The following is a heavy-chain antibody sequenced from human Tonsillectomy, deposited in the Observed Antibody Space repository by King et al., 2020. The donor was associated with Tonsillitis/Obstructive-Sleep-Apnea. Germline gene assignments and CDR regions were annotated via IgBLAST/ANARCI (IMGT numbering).Heavy chain of an antibody. CDR2: ISSSSSTI. D-gene: IGHD3-3*01. Sequence: QLVQSGGGLVQPGGSLRLSCAASGFTFSSYSMNWVRHAPGKGLEWVSYISSSSSTIYYAASVKGRFTISMDNAKNSLYLQMNSLRDEDTAVYYCATVLGDSTYYDFWSGYPPTGWFDPWGQGTLVTVSS. CDR3: ATVLGDSTYYDFWSGYPPTGWFDP. J-gene: IGHJ5*02. V-gene: IGHV3-48*02. CDR1: GFTFSSYS.